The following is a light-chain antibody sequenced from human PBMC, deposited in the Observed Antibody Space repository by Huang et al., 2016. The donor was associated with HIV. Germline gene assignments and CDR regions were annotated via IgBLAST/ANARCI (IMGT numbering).Light chain of an antibody. J-gene: IGKJ5*01. CDR2: DAS. CDR1: QDVSTY. Sequence: TQSPATLSLSPGERATLSCWASQDVSTYLAWYQQKPGQPPRLLMYDASNRATGIPARFSGSGSETDFSLTISSLEPEDIAIYYCQQRNTWPPTFGQGTRLEIK. V-gene: IGKV3-11*01. CDR3: QQRNTWPPT.